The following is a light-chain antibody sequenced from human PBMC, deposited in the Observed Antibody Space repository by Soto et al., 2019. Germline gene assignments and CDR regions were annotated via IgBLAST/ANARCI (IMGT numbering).Light chain of an antibody. CDR1: QTIGNF. CDR2: GAS. Sequence: DIQMTQSPSSLSASVGGRVTITCRASQTIGNFLNWYQHIPGKAPKLLIFGASWLRSGVPSRFSGSGSGTDFTLTISSLQPEDFATYFCQQSHPSPYTFGQGTKVEFQ. V-gene: IGKV1-39*01. CDR3: QQSHPSPYT. J-gene: IGKJ2*01.